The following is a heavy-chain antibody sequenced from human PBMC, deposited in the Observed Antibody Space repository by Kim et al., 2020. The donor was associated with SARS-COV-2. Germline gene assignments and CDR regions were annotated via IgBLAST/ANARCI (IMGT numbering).Heavy chain of an antibody. Sequence: ASVKVSCKASGYTFTSYYMHWVRQAPGQGLEWMGIINPSGGSTSYAQKFQGRVTMTRDTSTNTVYMELSSLRSEDTAVYYCAREGKDYGMDVWGQGTTVTVSS. CDR2: INPSGGST. D-gene: IGHD6-13*01. CDR1: GYTFTSYY. J-gene: IGHJ6*02. V-gene: IGHV1-46*01. CDR3: AREGKDYGMDV.